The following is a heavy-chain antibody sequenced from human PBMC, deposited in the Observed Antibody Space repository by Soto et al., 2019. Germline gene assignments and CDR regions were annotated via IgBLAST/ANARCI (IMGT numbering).Heavy chain of an antibody. CDR2: IIPIFGTA. D-gene: IGHD3-22*01. CDR1: GGTFSRHA. J-gene: IGHJ4*02. Sequence: QVQLLQSGAAVRKPGSSVKVSCKASGGTFSRHAISWVRQAPGQGLEWMGGIIPIFGTANHAQKFQGRVTIIADESTSTVYMELSSLRSEDTAMYYCARGWGYDSNDYYYAYWGQGTLVIVSS. CDR3: ARGWGYDSNDYYYAY. V-gene: IGHV1-69*01.